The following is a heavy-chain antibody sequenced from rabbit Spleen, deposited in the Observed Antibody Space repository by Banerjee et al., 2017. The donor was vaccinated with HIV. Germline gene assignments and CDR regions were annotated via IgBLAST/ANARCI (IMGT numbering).Heavy chain of an antibody. D-gene: IGHD6-1*01. CDR2: IYAGSSGST. CDR1: GFDFSSSYY. CDR3: AREGSAFDL. V-gene: IGHV1S45*01. Sequence: QEQLVESGGGLVQPEGSLTLTCKAAGFDFSSSYYMNWVRQAPGKGLEWIACIYAGSSGSTYYASWAKGRFTISKTSSTTVTLQMTSLTAADTATYFCAREGSAFDLWGQGTLVTVS. J-gene: IGHJ3*01.